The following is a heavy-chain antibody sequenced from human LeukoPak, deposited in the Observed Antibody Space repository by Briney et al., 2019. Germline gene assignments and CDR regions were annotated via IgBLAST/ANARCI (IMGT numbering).Heavy chain of an antibody. Sequence: PSETLSLTCTVSGGSISSYYWSWIRQPPGKGLEWIGYIYYSGITYYNPSLKSRVTISVDTSKNQFSLQLTSVTAAETAVYYWARRGGGRWFDPWGQGTLVTVSS. J-gene: IGHJ5*02. V-gene: IGHV4-59*06. CDR2: IYYSGIT. D-gene: IGHD3-16*01. CDR3: ARRGGGRWFDP. CDR1: GGSISSYY.